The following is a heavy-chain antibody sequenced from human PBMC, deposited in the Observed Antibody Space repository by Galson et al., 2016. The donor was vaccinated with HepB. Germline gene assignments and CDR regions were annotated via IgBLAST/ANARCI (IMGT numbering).Heavy chain of an antibody. J-gene: IGHJ4*02. CDR3: TSYRH. V-gene: IGHV3-73*01. CDR1: GFTFSGSA. D-gene: IGHD3-16*02. Sequence: SLRLSCAASGFTFSGSAMYWVRQASGKGLEYVAHIRSKANNYATIYAASLKGRFSISRDDSKNTAYLQMNSLKSEDTAVYYCTSYRHWGQGALVTVSS. CDR2: IRSKANNYAT.